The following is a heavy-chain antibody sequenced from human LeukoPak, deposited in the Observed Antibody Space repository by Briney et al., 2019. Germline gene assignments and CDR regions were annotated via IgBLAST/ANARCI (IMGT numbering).Heavy chain of an antibody. J-gene: IGHJ4*02. CDR2: ISYDGSNK. CDR3: ARGGIAVAGTSPGLDY. CDR1: GYTFSSYA. V-gene: IGHV3-30*04. D-gene: IGHD6-19*01. Sequence: GRSLRLSCADSGYTFSSYAMHWVRQAPGKGLEWVAVISYDGSNKYYADSVKGRFTISRDNSKNTLYLQMNSLRAEDTAVYYCARGGIAVAGTSPGLDYWGQGTLVTVSS.